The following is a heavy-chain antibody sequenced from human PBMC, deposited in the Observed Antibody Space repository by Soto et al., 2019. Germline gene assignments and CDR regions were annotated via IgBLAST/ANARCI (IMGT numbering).Heavy chain of an antibody. CDR3: AKDTPGRGSYYYYYYGMDV. Sequence: GGSLRLSCAASGFTFDDYAMHWVRQAPGKGLEWVSLISWDGGSTYYADSVKGRFTISRDNSKNSLYLQMNSLRAEDTALYYCAKDTPGRGSYYYYYYGMDVWGQGTTVTVSS. D-gene: IGHD1-26*01. CDR2: ISWDGGST. J-gene: IGHJ6*02. V-gene: IGHV3-43D*03. CDR1: GFTFDDYA.